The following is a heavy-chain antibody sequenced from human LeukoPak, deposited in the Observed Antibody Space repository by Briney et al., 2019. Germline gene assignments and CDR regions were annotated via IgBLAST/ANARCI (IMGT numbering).Heavy chain of an antibody. CDR2: INWNGGST. CDR3: AKDLVTGSLDY. V-gene: IGHV3-20*04. CDR1: GFTFDDYG. J-gene: IGHJ4*02. Sequence: GGSLRLSCAASGFTFDDYGMSWVRQAPGKGLEWVSGINWNGGSTGYADSVKGRFTISRDNAKNSLYLQMNSLRAEDTAVYYCAKDLVTGSLDYWGQGTLVTVSS. D-gene: IGHD3-10*01.